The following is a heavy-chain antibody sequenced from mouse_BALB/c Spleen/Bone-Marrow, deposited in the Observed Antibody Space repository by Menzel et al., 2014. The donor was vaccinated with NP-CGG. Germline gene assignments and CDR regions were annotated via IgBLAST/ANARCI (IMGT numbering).Heavy chain of an antibody. D-gene: IGHD2-1*01. Sequence: EVKLAQSGPDLVKPSQSLSLTCTVTGYSITSGYSWHWIRQFPGNKLEWMGYIRYSGSTNYNPSLKSRISITRDTSKNHFFLQLNSVTTEDTATYYCARRGDYYGNYADYWGQGTPVTVSS. CDR2: IRYSGST. V-gene: IGHV3-1*02. CDR1: GYSITSGYS. J-gene: IGHJ4*01. CDR3: ARRGDYYGNYADY.